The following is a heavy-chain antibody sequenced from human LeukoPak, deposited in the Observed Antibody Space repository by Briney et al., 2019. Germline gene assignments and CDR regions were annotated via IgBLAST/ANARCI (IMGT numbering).Heavy chain of an antibody. J-gene: IGHJ5*02. D-gene: IGHD3-10*01. CDR1: GGTFSSYA. CDR2: IIPIFGTA. CDR3: ARDKGELLWFET. V-gene: IGHV1-69*05. Sequence: SVKVSCKASGGTFSSYAISWVRQAPGQGLEWMGGIIPIFGTANYAQKFQGRVTITTDESTSTAYMELSSLRSEDTAVYYCARDKGELLWFETWGQGTLVTVSS.